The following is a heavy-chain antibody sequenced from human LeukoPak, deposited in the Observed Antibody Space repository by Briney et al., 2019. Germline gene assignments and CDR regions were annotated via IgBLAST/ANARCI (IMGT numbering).Heavy chain of an antibody. CDR3: ARSGVGGAY. Sequence: SETLSLTCTVSRGSISSHYWGWIRQPPGKGLEWIGYIYYSRSTIYSPSLQGRVTILIDTSKNQFSLNLSSVTAADTAVYYCARSGVGGAYWGQGTLVTVSS. V-gene: IGHV4-59*11. CDR2: IYYSRST. CDR1: RGSISSHY. J-gene: IGHJ4*02. D-gene: IGHD2-15*01.